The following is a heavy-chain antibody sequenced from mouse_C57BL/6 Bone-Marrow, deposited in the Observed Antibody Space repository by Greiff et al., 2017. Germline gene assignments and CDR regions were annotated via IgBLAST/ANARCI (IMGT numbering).Heavy chain of an antibody. J-gene: IGHJ1*03. CDR3: ARWGYGSPPGSYDV. D-gene: IGHD1-1*01. Sequence: QVQLQQPGAELVMPGASVKLSCKASGYTFTSYWMHWVKQRPGQGLEWIGEIDPSDSYTNYNQKFKGKSTLTVDQSSSTAYMQLSSLTSEDSAVYYCARWGYGSPPGSYDVWGTGTTVTVSS. CDR1: GYTFTSYW. V-gene: IGHV1-69*01. CDR2: IDPSDSYT.